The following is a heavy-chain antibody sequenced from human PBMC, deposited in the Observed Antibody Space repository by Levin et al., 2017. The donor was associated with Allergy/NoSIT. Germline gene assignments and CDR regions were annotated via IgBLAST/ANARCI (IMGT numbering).Heavy chain of an antibody. CDR2: IYYSGST. Sequence: GSLRLSCTVSGGSISSYYWSWIRQPPGKGLEWIGYIYYSGSTNYNPSLKSRVTISVDTSKNQFSLKLSSVTAADTAVYYCARSIPYYFDYWGQGTLVTVSS. CDR3: ARSIPYYFDY. D-gene: IGHD2-2*02. V-gene: IGHV4-59*01. CDR1: GGSISSYY. J-gene: IGHJ4*02.